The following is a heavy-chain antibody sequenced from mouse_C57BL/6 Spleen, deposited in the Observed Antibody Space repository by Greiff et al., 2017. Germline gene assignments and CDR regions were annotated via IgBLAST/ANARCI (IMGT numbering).Heavy chain of an antibody. D-gene: IGHD2-4*01. CDR2: IHPNSGST. J-gene: IGHJ3*01. Sequence: QVQLQQSGAELVKPGASVKLSCKASGYTFTSYWMHWVKQRPGQGLEWIGMIHPNSGSTNYNEKFKSKATLTVDKSSSTAYMQLSSLTSEDSAVYYCARESYDYDRGAWFAYWGQGTLVTVSA. CDR3: ARESYDYDRGAWFAY. V-gene: IGHV1-64*01. CDR1: GYTFTSYW.